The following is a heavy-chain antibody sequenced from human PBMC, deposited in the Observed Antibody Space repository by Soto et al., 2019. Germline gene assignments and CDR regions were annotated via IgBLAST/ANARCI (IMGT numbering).Heavy chain of an antibody. V-gene: IGHV1-18*01. CDR3: ARAALKYCSSTSCYKGASNWFDP. D-gene: IGHD2-2*02. CDR1: GYTFTSYG. J-gene: IGHJ5*02. Sequence: ASVKVSCKASGYTFTSYGISWVRQAPGQGLEWMGWISAYNGNTNYAQKLQGRVTMTTDTSMSTAYMELRSLRSDDTAVYYCARAALKYCSSTSCYKGASNWFDPWGQGTLVTVSS. CDR2: ISAYNGNT.